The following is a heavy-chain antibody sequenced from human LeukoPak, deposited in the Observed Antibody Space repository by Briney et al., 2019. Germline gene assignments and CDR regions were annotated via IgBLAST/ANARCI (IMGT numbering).Heavy chain of an antibody. J-gene: IGHJ4*02. Sequence: GGSLRLSCAASGFTFNTYGMSWVRQAPGKGLEWVSGISGSGGSTYYADSVKGRFTISRDNSKNTLYLQMNSLRAEDTAVYYCAKDTMIVVVSIDYWGQGTLVTVSS. CDR3: AKDTMIVVVSIDY. CDR2: ISGSGGST. D-gene: IGHD3-22*01. V-gene: IGHV3-23*01. CDR1: GFTFNTYG.